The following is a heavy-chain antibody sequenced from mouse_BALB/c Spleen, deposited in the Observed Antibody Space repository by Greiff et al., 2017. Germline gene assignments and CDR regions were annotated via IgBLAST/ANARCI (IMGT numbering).Heavy chain of an antibody. D-gene: IGHD2-10*02. CDR1: GYSITSDYA. CDR3: ARCEYGNYAYAMDY. CDR2: ISYSGST. V-gene: IGHV3-2*02. Sequence: EVKVVESGPGLVKPSQSLSISCTVTGYSITSDYAWYLNRQFPGNLLEWIGYISYSGSTSYNPSLKSRTTITRDTSNNQIFLQLNSVTTEDTATYYCARCEYGNYAYAMDYWGQGTSVTVSS. J-gene: IGHJ4*01.